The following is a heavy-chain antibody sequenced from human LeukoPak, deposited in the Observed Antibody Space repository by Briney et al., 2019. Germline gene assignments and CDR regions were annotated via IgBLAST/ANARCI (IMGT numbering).Heavy chain of an antibody. V-gene: IGHV1-69*05. D-gene: IGHD5-24*01. CDR2: IIPIFGTA. J-gene: IGHJ4*02. Sequence: SVKVSCKASGGTFSSYAITWVRQAPGQGFEWMGGIIPIFGTANYAQKFQGRVTITTDESTSTAYMELSSLRSDDTAVYYCARDGYNWGFDYWGQGTLVTVSS. CDR1: GGTFSSYA. CDR3: ARDGYNWGFDY.